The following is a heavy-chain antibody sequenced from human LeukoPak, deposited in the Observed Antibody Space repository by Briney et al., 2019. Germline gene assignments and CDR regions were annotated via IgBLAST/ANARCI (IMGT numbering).Heavy chain of an antibody. CDR1: GGSISSGDYY. V-gene: IGHV4-30-4*01. J-gene: IGHJ5*02. CDR2: IYYSGST. CDR3: ARCLRITMVRGVTNWFDP. Sequence: SETLSLTCTVSGGSISSGDYYWSWIRQPPGKGLEWIGYIYYSGSTYYNPSLKSRVTISVDTSKNQLSLKLSSVTAADTAVYYCARCLRITMVRGVTNWFDPWGQGTLVTVSS. D-gene: IGHD3-10*01.